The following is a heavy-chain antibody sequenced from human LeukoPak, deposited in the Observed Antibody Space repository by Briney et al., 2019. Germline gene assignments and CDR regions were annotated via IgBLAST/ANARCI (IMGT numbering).Heavy chain of an antibody. J-gene: IGHJ5*02. CDR1: GGSISSSSYY. CDR3: ARGHNYGRGGFDP. Sequence: SETLSLTCTVSGGSISSSSYYWGWIRQPPGKGLEWIGSIYYSGSTYYNPSLKSRVTISVDTSKNQFSLKLSSVTAAGTAVYYCARGHNYGRGGFDPWGQETLVTVSS. D-gene: IGHD5-18*01. CDR2: IYYSGST. V-gene: IGHV4-39*07.